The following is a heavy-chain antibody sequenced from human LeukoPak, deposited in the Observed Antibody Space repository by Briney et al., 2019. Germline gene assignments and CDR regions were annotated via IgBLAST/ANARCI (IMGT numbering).Heavy chain of an antibody. J-gene: IGHJ4*02. CDR1: GYTFTSYY. D-gene: IGHD2-2*01. CDR3: ARGSSTSRRIYYFDY. V-gene: IGHV1-46*01. CDR2: INPSGGST. Sequence: ASVKVSCKASGYTFTSYYMHWVRQAPGQGLEWMGIINPSGGSTSYAQKFQGRVTMTRDTSTSTVYMELSNLRSEDTAVYYCARGSSTSRRIYYFDYWGQGTLVTVSS.